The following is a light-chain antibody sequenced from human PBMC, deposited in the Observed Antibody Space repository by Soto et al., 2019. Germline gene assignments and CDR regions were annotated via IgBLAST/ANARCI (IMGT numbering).Light chain of an antibody. J-gene: IGLJ2*01. CDR2: DVT. CDR3: SSYTTGSTVV. V-gene: IGLV2-14*03. CDR1: SSDVGRYNY. Sequence: QSALTQPASVSGSPGQSITISCTGTSSDVGRYNYVSWYQQHPGKAPKLMICDVTNRPSGVSNRFSGSRSGNTASLTISGLQAEDEADYYCSSYTTGSTVVFGGGTKVTVL.